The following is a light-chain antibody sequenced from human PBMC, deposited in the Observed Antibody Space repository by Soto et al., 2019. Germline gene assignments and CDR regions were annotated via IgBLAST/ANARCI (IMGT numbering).Light chain of an antibody. CDR3: QQYNSYPLT. CDR2: KAS. CDR1: HSINSW. Sequence: DIQMTQSPSALSASVGDRVTITCRASHSINSWLAWYQQKSGKAPKLLIYKASSLESGVPSRFSGSGSGTEFTLIISSLQPDDFVTYYCQQYNSYPLTFGGGTKVDIK. J-gene: IGKJ4*01. V-gene: IGKV1-5*03.